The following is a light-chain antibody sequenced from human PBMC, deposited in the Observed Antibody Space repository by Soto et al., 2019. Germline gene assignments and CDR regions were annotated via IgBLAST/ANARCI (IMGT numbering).Light chain of an antibody. Sequence: QSVLTQPAAVSGSPGQSITISCTGTSGDIGSYNRVSRYQQHPGKAPKLIIYEVTDRPSGVSNRFSGSKSGNTASLTISGLQAEDEAEYYCRSYTNINPRACDFGPGPKGT. CDR1: SGDIGSYNR. J-gene: IGLJ1*01. CDR3: RSYTNINPRACD. V-gene: IGLV2-14*01. CDR2: EVT.